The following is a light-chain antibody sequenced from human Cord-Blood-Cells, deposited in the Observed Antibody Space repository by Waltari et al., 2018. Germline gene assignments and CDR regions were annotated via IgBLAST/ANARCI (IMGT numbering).Light chain of an antibody. CDR2: NAS. CDR3: QQYNSYST. V-gene: IGKV1-5*01. CDR1: QSTSSW. Sequence: DLQMTQSPSTLSASLGERVTITCRASQSTSSWLAWYQQKPGKAPKPLIYNASSLESGVPARFSCSGYGTEFTLTISSLQPDDFATYYCQQYNSYSTFGQGTKVEIK. J-gene: IGKJ1*01.